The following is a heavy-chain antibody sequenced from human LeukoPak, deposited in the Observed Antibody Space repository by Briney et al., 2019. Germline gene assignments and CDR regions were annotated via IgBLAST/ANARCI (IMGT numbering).Heavy chain of an antibody. V-gene: IGHV4-34*01. CDR1: GGSFSGYH. Sequence: SETLSLTCAVYGGSFSGYHWSWIRQPPGKGLEWIGEINHSGSTNYNPSLKSRVTISVDTSKNQFSLKLSSVTAADTAVYYCAIVVVAATHNWFDPWGQGTLVTVSS. D-gene: IGHD2-15*01. CDR2: INHSGST. J-gene: IGHJ5*02. CDR3: AIVVVAATHNWFDP.